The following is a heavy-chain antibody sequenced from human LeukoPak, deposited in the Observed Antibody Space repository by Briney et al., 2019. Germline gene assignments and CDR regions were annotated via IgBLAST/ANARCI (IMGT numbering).Heavy chain of an antibody. J-gene: IGHJ4*02. CDR1: GFTFSGSA. CDR3: TRSIAVAGNNY. D-gene: IGHD6-19*01. V-gene: IGHV3-73*01. Sequence: GGSLRLSCAASGFTFSGSAMHWVRQASGKGLEWVGRIRSKANSYATAYAASVKGRFTISRDDSKNTAYLQMNSLKTEDTAVYYRTRSIAVAGNNYWGQGTLVTVSS. CDR2: IRSKANSYAT.